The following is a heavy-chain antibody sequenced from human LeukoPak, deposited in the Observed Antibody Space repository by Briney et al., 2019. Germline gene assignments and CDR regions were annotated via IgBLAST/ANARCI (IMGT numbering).Heavy chain of an antibody. V-gene: IGHV4-59*11. J-gene: IGHJ4*02. CDR1: GGLISSHY. Sequence: SETLSLTCTVSGGLISSHYWSWIRQSPGKGLEWFGYISYSGSTNYNPSLKSRVTISVDTSKNQFSLKLTSVTAADTAVYYCARGGSDSSGYYGPFDYWGQGTLVTVSS. D-gene: IGHD3-22*01. CDR3: ARGGSDSSGYYGPFDY. CDR2: ISYSGST.